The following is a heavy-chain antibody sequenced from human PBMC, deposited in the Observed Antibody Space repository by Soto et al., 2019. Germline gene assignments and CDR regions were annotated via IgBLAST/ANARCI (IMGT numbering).Heavy chain of an antibody. Sequence: QVQLVQYGGGVVQPGRSLRLSCAASGCTFSNYGMHWVRQAPGKGLEWVSVISYDEKDKFYVDSVKGRFTISRDSSRNTLYLQMNSLRTDATGVYYCAKDRGPRVRGFEYWGQGTLVTVSS. D-gene: IGHD3-10*01. CDR3: AKDRGPRVRGFEY. V-gene: IGHV3-30*18. CDR1: GCTFSNYG. J-gene: IGHJ4*02. CDR2: ISYDEKDK.